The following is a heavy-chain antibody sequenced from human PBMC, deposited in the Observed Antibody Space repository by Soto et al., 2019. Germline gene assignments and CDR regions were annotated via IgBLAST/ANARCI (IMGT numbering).Heavy chain of an antibody. CDR3: ARSGYSSSPSDY. CDR1: GVSISSSSYC. Sequence: SETLSLTCTFSGVSISSSSYCLGWIRQPPGKGLEWIGSIYYSGSTYYNPSLKSRVTISVDTSKNQFSLKLSSVTAADTAVYYCARSGYSSSPSDYWGQGTLVTVS. CDR2: IYYSGST. V-gene: IGHV4-39*01. J-gene: IGHJ4*02. D-gene: IGHD6-13*01.